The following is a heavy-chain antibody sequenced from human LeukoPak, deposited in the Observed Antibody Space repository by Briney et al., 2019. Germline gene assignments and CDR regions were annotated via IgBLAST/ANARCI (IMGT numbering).Heavy chain of an antibody. D-gene: IGHD4-17*01. CDR2: ISTSSGYI. J-gene: IGHJ5*02. Sequence: GGSLRLSCAASEFTFSSYSMNWVRQAPGKGLEWVSSISTSSGYIYYADSVKGRFTITRDNAKNSLYLQMNSLRAEDTAVYYCARGGTTVTTRTWFDPWGQGALVTVSS. CDR3: ARGGTTVTTRTWFDP. V-gene: IGHV3-21*01. CDR1: EFTFSSYS.